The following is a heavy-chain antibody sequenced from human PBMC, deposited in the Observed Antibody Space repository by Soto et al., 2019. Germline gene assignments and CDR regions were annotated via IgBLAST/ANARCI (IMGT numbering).Heavy chain of an antibody. V-gene: IGHV3-48*02. CDR3: SKDITSRGAGWFDP. D-gene: IGHD3-10*01. Sequence: EVQLVESGGGLVQPGGSLRLSCAASGFTFSSYSINGVRQAPGQGLEWVSYISSSSSTIYSADSVKGLFTISSDNAKNSLYLQMNRLRDEDTAVYYLSKDITSRGAGWFDPWGQGTLVTVSS. CDR2: ISSSSSTI. CDR1: GFTFSSYS. J-gene: IGHJ5*02.